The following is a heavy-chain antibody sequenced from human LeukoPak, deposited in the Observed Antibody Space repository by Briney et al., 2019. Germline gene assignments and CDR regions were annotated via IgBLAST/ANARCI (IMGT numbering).Heavy chain of an antibody. CDR3: ARSRVVPAAIDD. Sequence: SETLSLTCAVYGGSFSGYYWSWIRQPPGKGLEWIGRIYTSGSTNYNPSLKSRVTMSVDTSKNQFSLKLSSVTAADTAVYYCARSRVVPAAIDDWGQGTLVTVSS. J-gene: IGHJ4*02. CDR2: IYTSGST. D-gene: IGHD2-2*01. CDR1: GGSFSGYY. V-gene: IGHV4-59*10.